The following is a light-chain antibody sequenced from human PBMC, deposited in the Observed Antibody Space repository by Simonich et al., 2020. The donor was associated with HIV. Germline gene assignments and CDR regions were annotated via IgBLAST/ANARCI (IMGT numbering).Light chain of an antibody. CDR2: AVR. V-gene: IGLV2-14*03. J-gene: IGLJ3*02. CDR3: ASYTSSTTWV. CDR1: RSDVGGYNF. Sequence: QSALTQHASVSGSPGQSITISCTGTRSDVGGYNFVSWYQQHPGKAPKLMNYAVRKWPSGVALRFSGSKYCNTASLSISGLQAEDGADYYCASYTSSTTWVFGGGTKLTVL.